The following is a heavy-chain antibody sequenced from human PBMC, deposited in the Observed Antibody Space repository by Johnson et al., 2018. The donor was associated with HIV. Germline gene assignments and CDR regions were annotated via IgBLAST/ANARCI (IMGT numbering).Heavy chain of an antibody. CDR2: ISFDENNK. D-gene: IGHD5-12*01. Sequence: QEKLVESGGDVVQPGRSLRLSCAASGFTFSTYTMHWVRQAPGKGLEWVAVISFDENNKVYADSVKGRFTISRDNSKNTLFLHMNSLRTEDTAIYYCARVGVSGYDLAAFDIWGQGTMVTVSS. CDR1: GFTFSTYT. V-gene: IGHV3-30-3*01. J-gene: IGHJ3*02. CDR3: ARVGVSGYDLAAFDI.